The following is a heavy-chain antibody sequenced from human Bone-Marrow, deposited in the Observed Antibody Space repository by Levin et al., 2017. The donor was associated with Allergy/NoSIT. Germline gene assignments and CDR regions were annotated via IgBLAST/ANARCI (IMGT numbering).Heavy chain of an antibody. V-gene: IGHV4-30-4*01. CDR3: ARATTWAPQIAA. Sequence: SETLSLTCTVSGGSIRSGDYYWTWIRQPPGKGLEWIGYIYNSGSAYYNASLKSRLTISLDTAKNQFSLNLSSVTGADTAVYYCARATTWAPQIAAWGRGPLVTVSS. CDR1: GGSIRSGDYY. CDR2: IYNSGSA. D-gene: IGHD2-21*01. J-gene: IGHJ5*02.